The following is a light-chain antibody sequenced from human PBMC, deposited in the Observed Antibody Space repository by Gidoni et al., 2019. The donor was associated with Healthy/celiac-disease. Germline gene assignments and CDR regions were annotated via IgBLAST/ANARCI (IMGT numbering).Light chain of an antibody. Sequence: DLQMTQSPSSLPASVGDRVTITCRASQSISSYLNWYQQKPGKAPKLLIYAASSLQSGVPSRFSSSGSGTDFTLTISSLQPEDFATYYCQQSYSTPITFXQXTRLEIK. V-gene: IGKV1-39*01. J-gene: IGKJ5*01. CDR3: QQSYSTPIT. CDR1: QSISSY. CDR2: AAS.